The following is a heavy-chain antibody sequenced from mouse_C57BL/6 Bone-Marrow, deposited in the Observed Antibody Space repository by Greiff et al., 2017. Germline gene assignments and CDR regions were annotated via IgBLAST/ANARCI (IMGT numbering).Heavy chain of an antibody. Sequence: VQLQQSGPELVRPGVSVKISCKGSGYTFTDYAMHWVKQSHAKSLEWIGVISTYYGDASYNQKFKDKATMTVDKSSSTAYMELARLTCEDSVVYYCARGEYYGSSLYWYFDVWGTGTTVTVSS. CDR2: ISTYYGDA. J-gene: IGHJ1*03. CDR1: GYTFTDYA. D-gene: IGHD1-1*01. V-gene: IGHV1-67*01. CDR3: ARGEYYGSSLYWYFDV.